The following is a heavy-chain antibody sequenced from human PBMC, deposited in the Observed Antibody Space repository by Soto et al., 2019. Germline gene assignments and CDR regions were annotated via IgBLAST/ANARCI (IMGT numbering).Heavy chain of an antibody. J-gene: IGHJ4*02. CDR3: AKDAPPSYCSGGSCYGAKDY. D-gene: IGHD2-15*01. CDR1: GFTFSSYG. CDR2: ISYDGSNK. V-gene: IGHV3-30*18. Sequence: GGSLRLSCAASGFTFSSYGMHWVRQAPGKGLEWVAVISYDGSNKYYADSVKGRFTISRDNSKNTLYLQMNSLRAEDTAVYYCAKDAPPSYCSGGSCYGAKDYWGQGTLVTVSS.